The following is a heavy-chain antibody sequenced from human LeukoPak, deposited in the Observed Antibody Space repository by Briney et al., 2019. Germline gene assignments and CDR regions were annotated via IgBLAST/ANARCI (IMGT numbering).Heavy chain of an antibody. CDR1: GGSISSYY. Sequence: SETLSLTCTVSGGSISSYYWSWIRQPPGKGLEWIGYIYYSGSTNYNPSLKSRVTISVDTSKNQFSLKLSSVTAADTAVCYCARGVWIGYRCHFDYWGQGTLVTVSS. CDR3: ARGVWIGYRCHFDY. V-gene: IGHV4-59*01. CDR2: IYYSGST. D-gene: IGHD2-8*02. J-gene: IGHJ4*02.